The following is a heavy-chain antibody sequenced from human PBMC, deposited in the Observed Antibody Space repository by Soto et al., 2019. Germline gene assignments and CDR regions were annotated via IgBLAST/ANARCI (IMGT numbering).Heavy chain of an antibody. CDR2: ISGSGGST. D-gene: IGHD1-7*01. V-gene: IGHV3-23*01. CDR1: GFTFSSYA. CDR3: AKVITGTIDYYYYYGMDV. Sequence: EVQLLESGGGLVQPGGSLRLSCAASGFTFSSYAMSWVRQAPGKGLEWVSAISGSGGSTYYADSVKGRFTISGDNSKNTLYLQMNSLRAEDTAVYYCAKVITGTIDYYYYYGMDVWGQGTTVTVSS. J-gene: IGHJ6*02.